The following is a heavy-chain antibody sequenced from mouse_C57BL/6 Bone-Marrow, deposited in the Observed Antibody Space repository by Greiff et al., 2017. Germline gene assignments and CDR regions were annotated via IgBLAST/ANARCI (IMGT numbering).Heavy chain of an antibody. D-gene: IGHD2-4*01. CDR2: IYPRSGNT. CDR1: GYTFTSYG. J-gene: IGHJ3*01. Sequence: QVQLQQSGAELARPGASVKLSCKASGYTFTSYGISWVKQRTGQGLEWIGEIYPRSGNTYYNEKFKGKATLTADKSSSTAYMELRSLTSEDSAVYFCARRYYDYVGFAYWGQGTLVTVSA. V-gene: IGHV1-81*01. CDR3: ARRYYDYVGFAY.